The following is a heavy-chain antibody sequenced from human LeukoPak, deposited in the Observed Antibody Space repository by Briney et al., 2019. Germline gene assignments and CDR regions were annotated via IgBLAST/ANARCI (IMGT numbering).Heavy chain of an antibody. CDR3: AKDTRYGSAILRH. CDR2: ISWNSGSI. J-gene: IGHJ4*02. CDR1: GFTFDNYS. D-gene: IGHD6-19*01. V-gene: IGHV3-9*01. Sequence: GRSLRLSCAASGFTFDNYSMHWVRQAPGKGLEWVSGISWNSGSIGYADSVKGRFTISRDYAKNSLYLQMNSLRAEDTALYYCAKDTRYGSAILRHRGQGTLVTVSS.